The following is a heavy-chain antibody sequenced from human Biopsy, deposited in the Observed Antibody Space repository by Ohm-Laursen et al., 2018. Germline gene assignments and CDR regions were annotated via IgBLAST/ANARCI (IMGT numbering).Heavy chain of an antibody. CDR1: GGTFSNSA. CDR2: IITFFRTV. V-gene: IGHV1-69*13. J-gene: IGHJ6*02. CDR3: APQTPRDPDILTGAYHYDMAV. D-gene: IGHD3-9*01. Sequence: ASVKVSCKVSGGTFSNSAISWVRQAPGQGLEWMGGIITFFRTVNYAQNFQGRLTITADEFTDTAYMELRSLGSEDTAVYYCAPQTPRDPDILTGAYHYDMAVWGQGTTVTVSS.